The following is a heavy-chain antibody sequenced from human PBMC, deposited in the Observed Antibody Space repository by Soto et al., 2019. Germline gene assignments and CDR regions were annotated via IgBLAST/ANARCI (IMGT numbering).Heavy chain of an antibody. Sequence: ASVKVSCKASGYTFTSYDINWVRQATGQGLEWMGWMNPNSGNTGYAQKFQGRVTMTRNTSISTAYMELSSLRSEDTAVYYCARALRRTGTDSSYYFDYWGQGTLVTVSS. V-gene: IGHV1-8*01. CDR1: GYTFTSYD. D-gene: IGHD3-9*01. J-gene: IGHJ4*02. CDR3: ARALRRTGTDSSYYFDY. CDR2: MNPNSGNT.